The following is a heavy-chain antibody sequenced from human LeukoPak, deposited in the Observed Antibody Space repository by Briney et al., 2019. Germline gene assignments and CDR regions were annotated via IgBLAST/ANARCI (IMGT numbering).Heavy chain of an antibody. D-gene: IGHD6-13*01. V-gene: IGHV3-21*01. Sequence: PGGSLRLSCAASGFTFSSYSMNWVRQAPGKGLEWVSSISSSSSYIYYADSVKGRFTISRDNAKTSLYLQMNSLRAEDTAVYYCARDRIAGINWFDPWGQGTLVTVSS. CDR3: ARDRIAGINWFDP. J-gene: IGHJ5*02. CDR2: ISSSSSYI. CDR1: GFTFSSYS.